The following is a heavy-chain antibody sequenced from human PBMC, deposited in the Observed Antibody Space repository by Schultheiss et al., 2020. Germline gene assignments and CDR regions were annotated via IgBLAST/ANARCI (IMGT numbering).Heavy chain of an antibody. Sequence: GAVKVSCKASGYTFTSYVISWVRQAPGQGLEWMGWISAYNGNTNYAQKLQGRVTMTTDTSTSTAYMELRSLRSDDTAVYYCAREASYYYGSGSYYKRHYYYGMDVWGQGTTVTVSS. CDR1: GYTFTSYV. J-gene: IGHJ6*02. CDR2: ISAYNGNT. V-gene: IGHV1-18*01. D-gene: IGHD3-10*01. CDR3: AREASYYYGSGSYYKRHYYYGMDV.